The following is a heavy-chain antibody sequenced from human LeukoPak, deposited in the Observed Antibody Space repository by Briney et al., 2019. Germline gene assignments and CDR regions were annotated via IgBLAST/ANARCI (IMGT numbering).Heavy chain of an antibody. CDR2: ITPSDGST. CDR1: GYTFTSNH. J-gene: IGHJ4*02. V-gene: IGHV1-46*01. Sequence: ASVKVSCKASGYTFTSNHMHWVRQAPGQGLEWMGIITPSDGSTSYAQKFQGRVTMTRDTSISTAYMELSSLRSDDTAIYYCARRVFSGWGYYFDYWGQGTLVTVSS. D-gene: IGHD6-19*01. CDR3: ARRVFSGWGYYFDY.